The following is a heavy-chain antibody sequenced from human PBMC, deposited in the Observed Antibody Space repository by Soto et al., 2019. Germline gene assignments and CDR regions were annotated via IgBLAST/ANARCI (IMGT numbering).Heavy chain of an antibody. CDR1: GFTFSSYS. J-gene: IGHJ3*02. Sequence: PGGSLRLSCAASGFTFSSYSMNWVRQAPGKGLEWVSSISSSSSYIYYADSVKGRFTISRDNAKNSLYLQMNSLRAEDTAVYYCARVLSGSGGSWVNVVAFDIWSQGTMVTVS. CDR2: ISSSSSYI. CDR3: ARVLSGSGGSWVNVVAFDI. V-gene: IGHV3-21*01. D-gene: IGHD2-15*01.